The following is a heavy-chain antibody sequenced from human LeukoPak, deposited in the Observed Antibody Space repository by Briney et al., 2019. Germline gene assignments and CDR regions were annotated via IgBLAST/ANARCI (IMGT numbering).Heavy chain of an antibody. CDR3: ARVRDAVAPDY. V-gene: IGHV4-61*02. CDR1: GDSTSSGSYY. Sequence: SETLSLTCTVSGDSTSSGSYYWSWIRQPAGKGLEWIGRFYTSGTANYNPSLKSRVTMSEDTSKNQFSLKLSSVTAADTAVYYCARVRDAVAPDYWGQGTLVTVSS. CDR2: FYTSGTA. J-gene: IGHJ4*02.